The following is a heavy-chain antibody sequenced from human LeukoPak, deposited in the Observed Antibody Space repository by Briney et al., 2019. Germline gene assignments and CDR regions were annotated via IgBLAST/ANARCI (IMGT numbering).Heavy chain of an antibody. CDR3: ARGIITIFGVGHDPWYYMDV. J-gene: IGHJ6*03. D-gene: IGHD3-3*01. V-gene: IGHV3-48*03. Sequence: GGSLRLSCAASGLTFSSYEMNWVRQAPGKGLEWVSYISSSGSTIYYADSVEGRFTISRDNAKNSLYLQMNSLRAEDTAVYYCARGIITIFGVGHDPWYYMDVWGKGTTVTVSS. CDR2: ISSSGSTI. CDR1: GLTFSSYE.